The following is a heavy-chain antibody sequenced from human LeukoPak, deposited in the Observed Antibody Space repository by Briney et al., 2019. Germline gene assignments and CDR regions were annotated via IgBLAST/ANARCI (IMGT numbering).Heavy chain of an antibody. V-gene: IGHV1-2*02. CDR3: ASDFSGAYGRW. CDR2: INPNSGDT. CDR1: GYTFTSYG. Sequence: ASVKVSCKASGYTFTSYGISWVRQAPGQGLEWMGRINPNSGDTNYAQKFQGRVTMTRDASISTVYMILSSLRSDGTAVYYCASDFSGAYGRWWGQGTLVTVSS. J-gene: IGHJ4*02. D-gene: IGHD2-15*01.